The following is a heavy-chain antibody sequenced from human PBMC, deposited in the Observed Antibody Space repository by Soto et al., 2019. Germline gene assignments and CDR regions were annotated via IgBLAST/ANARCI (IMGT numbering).Heavy chain of an antibody. Sequence: PSETLSLTCAVSGDSIISSNWWTWVRQPPGKGLEWIGDIYHTGITNYNPSLKSRVTILVDKSKNQFSLKLTSVTAADTAVYYCARCSASGLYYYFGMDVWGQGTTVTVSS. CDR1: GDSIISSNW. D-gene: IGHD2-15*01. CDR2: IYHTGIT. V-gene: IGHV4-4*02. J-gene: IGHJ6*02. CDR3: ARCSASGLYYYFGMDV.